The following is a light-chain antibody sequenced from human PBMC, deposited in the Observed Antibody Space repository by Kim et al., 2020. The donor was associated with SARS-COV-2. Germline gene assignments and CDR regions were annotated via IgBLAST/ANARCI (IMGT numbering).Light chain of an antibody. V-gene: IGKV3-20*01. J-gene: IGKJ1*01. Sequence: SPGERATLFCRTSQSVGSDYLAWYQQKPGQAPRLLIYGTSGRATGIPDRFSGSGSGTDFTLTISRLEPEDFAVFYCQQYDTSPWTFGQGTKVDIK. CDR1: QSVGSDY. CDR3: QQYDTSPWT. CDR2: GTS.